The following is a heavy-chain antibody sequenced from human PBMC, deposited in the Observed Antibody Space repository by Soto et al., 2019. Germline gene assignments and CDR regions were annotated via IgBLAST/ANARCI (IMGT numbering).Heavy chain of an antibody. V-gene: IGHV1-3*01. CDR1: GYTFTSYA. CDR3: ARSPGYSYGDY. Sequence: KPPLASVKVSCKASGYTFTSYAIHWVRQAPGQRLEWMGWINAGNGNTKCSQKFQGRVTITRDTSASTAYMELSSLRSEDTAVYYCARSPGYSYGDYWGQGTLVTVSS. D-gene: IGHD5-18*01. J-gene: IGHJ4*02. CDR2: INAGNGNT.